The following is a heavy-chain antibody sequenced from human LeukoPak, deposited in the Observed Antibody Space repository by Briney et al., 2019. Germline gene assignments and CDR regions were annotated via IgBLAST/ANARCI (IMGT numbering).Heavy chain of an antibody. V-gene: IGHV3-9*01. CDR1: GFTFDDYA. CDR3: AKDFNLGYFDWFFDY. Sequence: GGSLRLSCAASGFTFDDYAMHWVRQAPGKGLEWVSGISWNSGSIGYADSVEGRFTISRDNAKNSLYLQMNSLRAEDTALYYCAKDFNLGYFDWFFDYWGQGTLVTVSS. J-gene: IGHJ4*02. CDR2: ISWNSGSI. D-gene: IGHD3-9*01.